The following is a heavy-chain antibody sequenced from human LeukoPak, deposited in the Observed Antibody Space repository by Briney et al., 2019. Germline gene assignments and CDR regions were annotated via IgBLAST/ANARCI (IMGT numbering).Heavy chain of an antibody. CDR3: AGLSRDHAYYFDY. J-gene: IGHJ4*02. CDR2: IYYSGST. Sequence: SETLSLTCTVSGASFSSSTYYWGWIRQPPGKGLEWIGSIYYSGSTYYNPSLKSRVTISVDTSKNQFSLKLSSVTAADTAVCYCAGLSRDHAYYFDYWGQGTLVTVSS. CDR1: GASFSSSTYY. V-gene: IGHV4-39*07.